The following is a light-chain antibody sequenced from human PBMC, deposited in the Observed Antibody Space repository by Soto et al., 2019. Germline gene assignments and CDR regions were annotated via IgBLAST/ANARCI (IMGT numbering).Light chain of an antibody. CDR1: QSLIHSDGSTY. CDR3: MQGTHWPWT. V-gene: IGKV2-30*02. J-gene: IGKJ1*01. CDR2: EVS. Sequence: DVVMTQSPLSLPVTLGQPASISCRSSQSLIHSDGSTYLNWFQQRPGQSPRRLIYEVSDRDSGVPDRFSGSGSGTDFTLKISRVEAEDVGVSYCMQGTHWPWTFGQGTEVEIK.